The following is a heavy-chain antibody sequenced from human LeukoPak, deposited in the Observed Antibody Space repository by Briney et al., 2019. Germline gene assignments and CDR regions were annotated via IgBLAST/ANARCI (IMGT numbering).Heavy chain of an antibody. J-gene: IGHJ4*02. CDR1: GGSISSSSYY. CDR2: IYYSGST. D-gene: IGHD6-13*01. V-gene: IGHV4-39*07. CDR3: ARDSLAPPDY. Sequence: SETLSLTCTVSGGSISSSSYYWGWIRQPPGKGLEWIGSIYYSGSTYYNPSLKSRVTISVDTSKNQFSLKLSSVTAADTAVYYCARDSLAPPDYWGQGTLVTVSS.